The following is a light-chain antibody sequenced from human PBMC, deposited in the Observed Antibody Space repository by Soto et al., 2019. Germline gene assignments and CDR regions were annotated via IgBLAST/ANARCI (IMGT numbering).Light chain of an antibody. V-gene: IGKV3-20*01. J-gene: IGKJ4*01. CDR1: QSASRNF. CDR3: QQDGSSPLT. Sequence: EIVLTQSPGTLSLSPGERATLSCRASQSASRNFLAWYQQKPGQAPRLLIYGASSRATGIPDRFSGSGSGTDFTLTISRLEPEDFAVYYCQQDGSSPLTFGGGTKVEIK. CDR2: GAS.